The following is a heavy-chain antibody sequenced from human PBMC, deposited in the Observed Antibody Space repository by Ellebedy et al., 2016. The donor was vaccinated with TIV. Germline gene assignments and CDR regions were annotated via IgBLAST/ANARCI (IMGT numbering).Heavy chain of an antibody. D-gene: IGHD2-21*02. CDR3: ARFAVVTAGDY. Sequence: PGGSLGLSCAASGFTFSSHTINWIRQAPGKGLEWVASISSTSTYIYYADSVKGRFTIPRDNAKNPLYLQMNSLRAEDTALYYCARFAVVTAGDYWGQGALVTVSS. CDR2: ISSTSTYI. CDR1: GFTFSSHT. V-gene: IGHV3-21*01. J-gene: IGHJ4*02.